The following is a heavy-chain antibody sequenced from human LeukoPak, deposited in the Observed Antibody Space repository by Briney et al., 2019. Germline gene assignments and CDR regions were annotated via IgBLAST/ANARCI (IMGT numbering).Heavy chain of an antibody. CDR2: SYYSGNT. J-gene: IGHJ5*02. Sequence: SETLSLTCTVSGGSIGSGGYYWGWIRQPPGKGLEWIASSYYSGNTYYNAPLKSRVTISLDTSRIQFSLMLSSVTAADTAVYYCARDKGMITPGGLIGLFDPWGQGTLVTVSS. D-gene: IGHD3-16*02. CDR1: GGSIGSGGYY. CDR3: ARDKGMITPGGLIGLFDP. V-gene: IGHV4-39*07.